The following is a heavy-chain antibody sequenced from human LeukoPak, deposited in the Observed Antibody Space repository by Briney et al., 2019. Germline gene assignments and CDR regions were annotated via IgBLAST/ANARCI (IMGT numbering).Heavy chain of an antibody. CDR2: IYYSGST. J-gene: IGHJ6*02. V-gene: IGHV4-59*08. CDR3: ARLSTEAYGMDV. Sequence: SETLFLTCTVSGGSISSYYWSWIRQPPGKGLEWIGYIYYSGSTNYNPSLKSRVTISVDTSKNQFSLKLSSVTAADTAVYYCARLSTEAYGMDVWGQGTTVTVSS. CDR1: GGSISSYY.